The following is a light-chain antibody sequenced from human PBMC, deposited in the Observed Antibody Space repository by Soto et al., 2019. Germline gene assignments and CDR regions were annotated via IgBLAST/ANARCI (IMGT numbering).Light chain of an antibody. CDR3: QQRGNWPPYT. Sequence: EIVLTQSPDTLYLSQVERATLSCRASQSVSSYLAWYQQKPGQAPRLLIYDASNRATGIPARFSGSGSGTDFTLTISSLEPEDFAVYYCQQRGNWPPYTFGQGTKLEIK. CDR2: DAS. V-gene: IGKV3-11*01. J-gene: IGKJ2*01. CDR1: QSVSSY.